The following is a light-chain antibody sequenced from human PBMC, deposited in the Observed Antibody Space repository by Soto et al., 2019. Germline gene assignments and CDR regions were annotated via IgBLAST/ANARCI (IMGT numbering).Light chain of an antibody. Sequence: SYELAQPPSVSVSPGQTARITCSGDALPKQYAYWYQQRPGQAPVLVIYEDSERPSGIPERFSGSSSGTTVTLTISGVQAEDEADYYCQSADINGTFYVIFGGGTKLTVL. V-gene: IGLV3-25*03. J-gene: IGLJ2*01. CDR3: QSADINGTFYVI. CDR2: EDS. CDR1: ALPKQY.